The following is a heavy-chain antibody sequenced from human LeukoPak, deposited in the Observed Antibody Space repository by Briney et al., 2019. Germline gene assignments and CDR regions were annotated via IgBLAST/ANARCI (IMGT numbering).Heavy chain of an antibody. Sequence: SETLSHTCTVSGGSISSCYWSWIRQPAGKGLEWIGRIYTSGSTNYNPSLKSRVTMSVDTSKNQFSLKLSSVTAADTAVYYCAATYSSGWYYFDYWGQGTLVTVSS. J-gene: IGHJ4*02. V-gene: IGHV4-4*07. CDR3: AATYSSGWYYFDY. CDR2: IYTSGST. D-gene: IGHD6-19*01. CDR1: GGSISSCY.